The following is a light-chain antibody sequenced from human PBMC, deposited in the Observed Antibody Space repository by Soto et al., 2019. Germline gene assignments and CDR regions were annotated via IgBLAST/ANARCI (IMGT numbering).Light chain of an antibody. Sequence: DIVLTHSPGTLSLSPWEGATLSSTASQSLSSNYLAWYQQRPGQAPRLLIYGVSSRATGVPVSFSGSGSGTDFTLTISRLEPEDFAVYYCQQYVSAPITFGQGTRLEI. V-gene: IGKV3-20*01. CDR3: QQYVSAPIT. J-gene: IGKJ5*01. CDR1: QSLSSNY. CDR2: GVS.